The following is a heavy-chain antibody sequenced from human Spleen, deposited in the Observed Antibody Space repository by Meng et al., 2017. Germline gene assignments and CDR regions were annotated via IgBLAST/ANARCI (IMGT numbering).Heavy chain of an antibody. J-gene: IGHJ4*02. CDR1: GFTFIDNY. Sequence: VQLVESGGGLVKPGVSLRLSCEASGFTFIDNYMSWIRQAPGKGLEWVSYISNSGSTTYYADSVKGRFTISRDNAKNSLFLQMNSLRAEDTAIYYCAREGYGVYYLDYWGQGTLVTVSS. CDR2: ISNSGSTT. V-gene: IGHV3-11*01. D-gene: IGHD2-15*01. CDR3: AREGYGVYYLDY.